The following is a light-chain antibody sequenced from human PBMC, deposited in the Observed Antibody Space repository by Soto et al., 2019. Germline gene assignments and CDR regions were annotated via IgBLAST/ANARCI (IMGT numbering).Light chain of an antibody. CDR2: TDN. CDR1: SSNIGTNT. V-gene: IGLV1-44*01. Sequence: QSVLTQPPSASGTPGQRVTISCSGGSSNIGTNTVNWYQQLPGTAPKVLIHTDNERPSGVPDRFSGSKSGTSASLAINGLQSGDEADYYCGAWDESLNGYVFGTGTKVTVL. J-gene: IGLJ1*01. CDR3: GAWDESLNGYV.